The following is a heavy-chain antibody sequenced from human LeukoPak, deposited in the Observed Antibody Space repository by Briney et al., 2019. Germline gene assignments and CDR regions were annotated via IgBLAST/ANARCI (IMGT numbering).Heavy chain of an antibody. CDR2: ISSSSSYI. CDR3: ARGGYSSTLYGRYQH. J-gene: IGHJ1*01. CDR1: GFTFSSYS. Sequence: GGSLRLSCAASGFTFSSYSMNWVRQAPGKGLEWVSSISSSSSYIYYADSVKGRFTISRDNAKNSLYLQMNSLRAEDTAVYYCARGGYSSTLYGRYQHWGQGTPVTVSP. D-gene: IGHD6-13*01. V-gene: IGHV3-21*01.